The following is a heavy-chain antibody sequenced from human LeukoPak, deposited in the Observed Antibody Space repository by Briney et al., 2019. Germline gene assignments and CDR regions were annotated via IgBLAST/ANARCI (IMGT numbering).Heavy chain of an antibody. Sequence: PGGSLRLSCAASGFTFSSYEMNWVRQAPGKGLEWVSYISSSGSTIYYADSVKGRFTISRDNAKNSLYLQMSSLRVEDTAVYYCATTRALGAWGQGTLVTVSS. D-gene: IGHD3-16*01. CDR3: ATTRALGA. V-gene: IGHV3-48*03. CDR1: GFTFSSYE. CDR2: ISSSGSTI. J-gene: IGHJ5*02.